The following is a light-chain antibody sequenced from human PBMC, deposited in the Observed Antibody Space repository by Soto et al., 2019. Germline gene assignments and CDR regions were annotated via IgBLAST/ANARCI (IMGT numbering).Light chain of an antibody. CDR2: EVS. Sequence: QSALTQPASVSGSPGQSITISCTGTSSDVDGYDYVSWYQQHSGKAPKLMIYEVSNRPSGVSHRFSGSRSGNTASLTISGLQAEDAADYFCSAYTSSATPYVFGTGTKVTVL. CDR1: SSDVDGYDY. CDR3: SAYTSSATPYV. V-gene: IGLV2-14*01. J-gene: IGLJ1*01.